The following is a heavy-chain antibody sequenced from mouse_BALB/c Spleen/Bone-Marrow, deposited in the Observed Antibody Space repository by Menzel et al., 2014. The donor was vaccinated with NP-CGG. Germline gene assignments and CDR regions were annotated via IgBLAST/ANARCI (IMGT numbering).Heavy chain of an antibody. CDR1: GYTFTSYY. V-gene: IGHV1S81*02. CDR2: INPSNGGT. D-gene: IGHD2-1*01. J-gene: IGHJ2*01. CDR3: TRYGNYYFDY. Sequence: QVQLKHSGAELVKPGASVKLSCKASGYTFTSYYTYWVKQRPGQGLEWIGEINPSNGGTNFNEKFKSKATLTVDKSSSTAYMQLSSLTSEDSAVYYCTRYGNYYFDYWGQGTTLTVSS.